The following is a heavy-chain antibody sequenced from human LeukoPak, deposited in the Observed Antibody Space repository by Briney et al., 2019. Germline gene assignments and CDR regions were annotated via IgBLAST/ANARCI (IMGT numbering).Heavy chain of an antibody. CDR2: VSSSGANT. V-gene: IGHV3-23*01. CDR1: GFSFNSAA. Sequence: TGGSLRLSCAASGFSFNSAAMTWVRQAPGKGLEWVSLVSSSGANTYYADSVKGRFTISRDNSKNTVYLQMNSLRAEDKAIYYCAKDIQGSYWGEGTLVTVSS. J-gene: IGHJ4*02. CDR3: AKDIQGSY. D-gene: IGHD2-21*01.